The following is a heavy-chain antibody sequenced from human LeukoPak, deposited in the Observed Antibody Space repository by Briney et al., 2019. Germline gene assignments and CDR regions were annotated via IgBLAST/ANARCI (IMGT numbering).Heavy chain of an antibody. J-gene: IGHJ4*02. V-gene: IGHV4-61*02. CDR3: ARSRGYSVTADY. D-gene: IGHD5-18*01. CDR2: IYNNGIA. CDR1: GGSINGGTYY. Sequence: SETLSLTCNVSGGSINGGTYYWSWIRQPAGKGLEWIGRIYNNGIANYNPSLKSRVTMSIDTSKNQFSLRLTSVTAADTAVYYCARSRGYSVTADYWGQGTLVTVSS.